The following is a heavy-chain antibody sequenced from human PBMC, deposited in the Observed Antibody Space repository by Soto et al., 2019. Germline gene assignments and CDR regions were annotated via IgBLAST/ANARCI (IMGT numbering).Heavy chain of an antibody. CDR1: GFTFSSYG. V-gene: IGHV3-30*03. CDR2: ISYDGSNK. Sequence: GGSLRLSCAASGFTFSSYGMHWVRQAPGKGLEWVAVISYDGSNKYYADSVKGRFTISRDNSKNTLYLQMNSLRAEDTAVYYCAIDLEGDGMDVWGQGTTVTVSS. D-gene: IGHD3-16*01. CDR3: AIDLEGDGMDV. J-gene: IGHJ6*02.